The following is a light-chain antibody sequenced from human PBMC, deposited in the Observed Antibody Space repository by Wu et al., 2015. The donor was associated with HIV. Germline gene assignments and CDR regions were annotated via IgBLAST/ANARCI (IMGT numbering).Light chain of an antibody. CDR3: QQYGSSPLYS. J-gene: IGKJ2*03. CDR1: QSVRSSY. V-gene: IGKV3-20*01. CDR2: GAS. Sequence: EIVLTQSPVTLSLSPGERATLSCRASQSVRSSYLAWYQQKPGQAPRLLIYGASSRATGIPDRFSGSGSGTDFTLTINRLEPEDFAVYYCQQYGSSPLYSFGQGTRLEI.